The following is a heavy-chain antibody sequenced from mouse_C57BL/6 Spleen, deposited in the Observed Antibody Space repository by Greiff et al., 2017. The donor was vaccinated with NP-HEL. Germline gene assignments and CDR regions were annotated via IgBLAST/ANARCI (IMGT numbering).Heavy chain of an antibody. D-gene: IGHD2-5*01. J-gene: IGHJ4*01. Sequence: LVESGAELVKPGASVKLSCTASGFNIKDYYMHWVKQRTEQGLEWIGRIDPEDGATKYAPKFQGKATITADTSSNTAYLQLSSLTSEDTAVYYCARSAYSNYAMDYWGQGTSVTVSS. V-gene: IGHV14-2*01. CDR2: IDPEDGAT. CDR3: ARSAYSNYAMDY. CDR1: GFNIKDYY.